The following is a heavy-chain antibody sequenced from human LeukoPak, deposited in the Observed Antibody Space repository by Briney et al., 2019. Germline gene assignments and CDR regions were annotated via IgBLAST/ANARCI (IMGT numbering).Heavy chain of an antibody. CDR2: ISSSSSYI. D-gene: IGHD3-22*01. Sequence: PGGSLRLSCAASGFTFSSYSMNWVRQAPGKGLEWVSSISSSSSYIYYAGSVKGRFTISRDNAKNSLYLQMNSLRAEDTAVYYCARGGVRGSGYSGYWGQGTLVTVSS. J-gene: IGHJ4*02. CDR3: ARGGVRGSGYSGY. V-gene: IGHV3-21*01. CDR1: GFTFSSYS.